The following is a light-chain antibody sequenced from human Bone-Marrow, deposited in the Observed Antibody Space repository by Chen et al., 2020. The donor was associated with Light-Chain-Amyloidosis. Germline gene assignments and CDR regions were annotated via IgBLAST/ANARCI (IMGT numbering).Light chain of an antibody. CDR2: AAS. CDR1: QSVSSGH. V-gene: IGKV3-20*01. Sequence: EIVLTQSPGTLSLSPGERATLSCRASQSVSSGHLAWYQQKPGQSPRLLIYAASSRATCIPDRFSGSGSGTDFTLTISTLEPEDFAVYYCQQYGNSPGLLTFGGGTKVEI. CDR3: QQYGNSPGLLT. J-gene: IGKJ4*01.